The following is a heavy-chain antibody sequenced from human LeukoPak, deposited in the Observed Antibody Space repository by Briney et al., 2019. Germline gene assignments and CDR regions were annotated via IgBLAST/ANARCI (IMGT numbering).Heavy chain of an antibody. CDR3: AKDKLGGGSYPINYFDY. J-gene: IGHJ4*02. D-gene: IGHD1-26*01. CDR2: ISYDGSNK. V-gene: IGHV3-30*18. Sequence: QTGRSLRLSCAASGFTFSSYGMHWVRQAPGKGLEWVAVISYDGSNKYYADSVKGRFTISRDNSKNTLYLQMNSLRAEDTAVYYCAKDKLGGGSYPINYFDYWGQGTLVTVSS. CDR1: GFTFSSYG.